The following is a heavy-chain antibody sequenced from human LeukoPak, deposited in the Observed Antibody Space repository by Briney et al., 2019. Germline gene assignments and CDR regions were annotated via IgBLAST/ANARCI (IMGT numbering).Heavy chain of an antibody. CDR2: IKRDGSQK. J-gene: IGHJ5*02. CDR3: ARLGLEVGGPNWFDP. CDR1: GFSFSSNW. D-gene: IGHD1-1*01. V-gene: IGHV3-7*01. Sequence: GGSLRLSCAAPGFSFSSNWMGWVRQAPGKGLEWVAHIKRDGSQKYYLDSVKGRFTISRDNAKNSLYLQMNSLRVEDTAVYYCARLGLEVGGPNWFDPWGRGTLVTVSS.